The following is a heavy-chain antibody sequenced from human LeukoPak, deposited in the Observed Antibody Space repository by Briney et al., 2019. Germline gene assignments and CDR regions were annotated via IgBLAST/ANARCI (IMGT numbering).Heavy chain of an antibody. J-gene: IGHJ4*02. CDR3: ARVVSSFLQS. CDR1: GGTFSSYA. CDR2: IIPIFGTA. D-gene: IGHD3-3*02. V-gene: IGHV1-69*13. Sequence: SVKVSCKASGGTFSSYAISLVRQAPGQGLEWMGEIIPIFGTANYAQKFQGRVTITADESTSTAYMELSSLRSEDTAVYYCARVVSSFLQSWGQGTLVTVSS.